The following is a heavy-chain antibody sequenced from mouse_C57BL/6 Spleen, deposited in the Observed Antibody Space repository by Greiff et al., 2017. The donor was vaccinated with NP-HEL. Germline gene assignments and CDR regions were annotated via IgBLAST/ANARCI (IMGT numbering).Heavy chain of an antibody. CDR2: IHPNSGST. D-gene: IGHD5-1*01. J-gene: IGHJ4*01. CDR1: GYTFTSYW. Sequence: VQLQESGAELVKPGASVKLSCKASGYTFTSYWIHWVKQRPGQGLEWIGMIHPNSGSTNYNEKFKSKATLTVDKSSSTAYMQLSSLTSEDSAVYYCARGGVRGYAMDYWGQGTSVTVSS. V-gene: IGHV1-64*01. CDR3: ARGGVRGYAMDY.